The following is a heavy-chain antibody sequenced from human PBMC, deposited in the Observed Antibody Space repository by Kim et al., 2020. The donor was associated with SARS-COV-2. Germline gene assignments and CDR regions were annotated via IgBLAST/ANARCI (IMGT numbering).Heavy chain of an antibody. J-gene: IGHJ5*01. CDR3: ARDRIGEPVRYNWFDS. D-gene: IGHD3-10*01. CDR1: GFTFSRYG. CDR2: IWYDGNKK. V-gene: IGHV3-33*01. Sequence: GGSLRLSCVASGFTFSRYGMHWVRQAPGKGLEWVALIWYDGNKKFYADSVKGRFTISRDNSKNTLYLQMDSLGAEDTGIYYCARDRIGEPVRYNWFDSWGQGTLVTVSS.